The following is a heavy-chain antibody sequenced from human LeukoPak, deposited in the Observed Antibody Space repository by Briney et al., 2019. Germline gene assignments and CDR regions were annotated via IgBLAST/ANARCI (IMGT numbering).Heavy chain of an antibody. V-gene: IGHV1-18*04. CDR2: ISPYNGNT. Sequence: APVKVSCKASGYTFTSYGISWVRRAPGQGLEWMGWISPYNGNTNYAQKLQGRVTMTTDTSTRTAYMELRSLRSDDTAVYYCARALTSGSYFLGYFDYWGQGTLVTVSS. J-gene: IGHJ4*02. D-gene: IGHD1-26*01. CDR1: GYTFTSYG. CDR3: ARALTSGSYFLGYFDY.